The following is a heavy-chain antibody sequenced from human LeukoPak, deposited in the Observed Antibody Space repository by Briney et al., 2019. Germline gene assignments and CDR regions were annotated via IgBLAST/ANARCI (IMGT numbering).Heavy chain of an antibody. Sequence: PGGSLRLSCAASGFTFSSYGMSWVRQAPGKGLEWVSAISGSGGNTYYADSVKGRFTISRDNAKNTLYLQMNSLRVEDTAVYYCANMVGGYWGQGTLVTVSS. J-gene: IGHJ4*02. CDR3: ANMVGGY. V-gene: IGHV3-23*01. D-gene: IGHD3-10*01. CDR2: ISGSGGNT. CDR1: GFTFSSYG.